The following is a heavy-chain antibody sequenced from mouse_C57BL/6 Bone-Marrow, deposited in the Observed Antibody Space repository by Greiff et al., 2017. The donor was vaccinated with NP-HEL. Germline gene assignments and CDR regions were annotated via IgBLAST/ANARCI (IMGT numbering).Heavy chain of an antibody. CDR2: MYPRSGNT. CDR3: ARPCGSNY. J-gene: IGHJ2*01. CDR1: GYTFTSSG. V-gene: IGHV1-81*01. D-gene: IGHD1-1*01. Sequence: VQLQQFGAELARPGASVKLSCKVSGYTFTSSGLSWVKQRTGQGLEWFGEMYPRSGNTYYNEKFKGKATLTEDKSASTAYMELRSLTSEDTAVYYGARPCGSNYWGQGTTLTVSS.